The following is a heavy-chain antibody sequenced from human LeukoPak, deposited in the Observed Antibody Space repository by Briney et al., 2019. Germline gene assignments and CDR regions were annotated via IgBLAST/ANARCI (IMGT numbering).Heavy chain of an antibody. J-gene: IGHJ2*01. Sequence: PSETLSLTCAVYGGSFSSYYWSWIRQPAGKGLEWIGRIYTSGSTNYNPSLKSRVTMSVDTSKNQFSLKLSSMTAADTAVYYCARNPGRGYWYFDLWGRGTLVTVSS. V-gene: IGHV4-59*10. CDR2: IYTSGST. CDR3: ARNPGRGYWYFDL. CDR1: GGSFSSYY.